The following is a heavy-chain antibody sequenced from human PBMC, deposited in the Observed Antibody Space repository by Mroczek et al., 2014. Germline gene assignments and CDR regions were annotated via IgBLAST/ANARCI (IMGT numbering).Heavy chain of an antibody. CDR3: ARDLGY. D-gene: IGHD3-16*01. CDR2: ISYDGSNK. CDR1: GFTFSSYA. V-gene: IGHV3-30-3*01. J-gene: IGHJ4*02. Sequence: VQLVESGGGVVQPGRSLRLSCAASGFTFSSYAMHWVRQAPGKGLEWVAVISYDGSNKYYADSVKGRFTISRDNSKNTLYLQMNSLRAEDTAVYYCARDLGYWGQGTLVTVSS.